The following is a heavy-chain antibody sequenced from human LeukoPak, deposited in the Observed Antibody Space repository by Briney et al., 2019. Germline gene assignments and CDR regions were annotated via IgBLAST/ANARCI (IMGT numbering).Heavy chain of an antibody. CDR3: ARDSRTRGRYGWELGI. D-gene: IGHD1-26*01. J-gene: IGHJ3*02. V-gene: IGHV3-30*04. CDR1: GFTFSSYA. Sequence: PGGSLRLSCAASGFTFSSYAMHWVRQAPGKGLEWVAVISYDGSNKYYADSVKGRFTISRDNSKNTLYLQMNSLRAEDTAVYYCARDSRTRGRYGWELGIWGQGTMVTVSS. CDR2: ISYDGSNK.